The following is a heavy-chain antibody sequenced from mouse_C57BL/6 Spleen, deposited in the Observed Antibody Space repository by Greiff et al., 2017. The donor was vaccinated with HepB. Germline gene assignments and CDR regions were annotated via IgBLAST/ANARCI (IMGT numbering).Heavy chain of an antibody. Sequence: VQLQQSGAELARPGASVKLSCKASGYTFTSYGISWVKQRTGQGLEWIGEIYPRSGNTYYNEKFKGKATLTADKTSSNAYMELRSLTSEDSAVYFWARGRGYMSRDYDGVFDYWGQGTTLTVSS. D-gene: IGHD2-4*01. CDR1: GYTFTSYG. CDR2: IYPRSGNT. CDR3: ARGRGYMSRDYDGVFDY. V-gene: IGHV1-81*01. J-gene: IGHJ2*01.